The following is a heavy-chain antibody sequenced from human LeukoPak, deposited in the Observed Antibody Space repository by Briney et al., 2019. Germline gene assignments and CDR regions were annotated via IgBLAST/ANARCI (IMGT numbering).Heavy chain of an antibody. Sequence: GGSLRLSCAASGFTFSSYWMSWVRQAPGKGLKWVANIKQDGSEKYYVDSVKGRFTISRDNAKNSVYLQMNSLRAEDTAVYYCASWPKGLGYPFDYWGQGTLVTVSS. J-gene: IGHJ4*02. V-gene: IGHV3-7*01. CDR2: IKQDGSEK. D-gene: IGHD6-13*01. CDR3: ASWPKGLGYPFDY. CDR1: GFTFSSYW.